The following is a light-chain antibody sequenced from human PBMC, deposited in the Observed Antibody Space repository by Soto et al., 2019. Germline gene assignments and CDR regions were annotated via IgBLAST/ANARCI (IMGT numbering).Light chain of an antibody. CDR1: QSVSSY. V-gene: IGKV3-11*01. J-gene: IGKJ5*01. Sequence: EIVLTQSPATLSLSPGERATLSCRASQSVSSYLAWYQQKPGQAPRLLIYDASNRATGIPARFSGSGSGTDLHLTISSLEPEDFAVYYCQQRSNWLITFGQGTRLEIK. CDR3: QQRSNWLIT. CDR2: DAS.